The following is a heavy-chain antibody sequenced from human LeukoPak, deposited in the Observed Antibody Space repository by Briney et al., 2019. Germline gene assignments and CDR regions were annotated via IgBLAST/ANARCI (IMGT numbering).Heavy chain of an antibody. CDR3: AKDPFVFVRGSYLIDY. V-gene: IGHV3-23*01. Sequence: GGSLRLSCAASGFTFSSYAMSWVRQAPGKGLEWVSGISTSGGSTYYTDSVKGRFTISRDNSKKTLYLQMNSLRAEDTAVYYCAKDPFVFVRGSYLIDYWVQGTLVTVSS. CDR2: ISTSGGST. J-gene: IGHJ4*02. D-gene: IGHD1-26*01. CDR1: GFTFSSYA.